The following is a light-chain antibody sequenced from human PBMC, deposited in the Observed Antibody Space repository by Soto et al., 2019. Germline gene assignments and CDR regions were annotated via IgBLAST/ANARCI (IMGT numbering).Light chain of an antibody. J-gene: IGKJ1*01. CDR3: QRYNSYST. CDR2: DAS. V-gene: IGKV1-5*01. Sequence: DIQMTQSPSTLSASVGDRVTITCRASQSISGWLAWYQQKPGKAPKLLIYDASSLEGGVPSRFSGSGSGTEFTLTISSLQPDDFATYYCQRYNSYSTFGQGTKVEIK. CDR1: QSISGW.